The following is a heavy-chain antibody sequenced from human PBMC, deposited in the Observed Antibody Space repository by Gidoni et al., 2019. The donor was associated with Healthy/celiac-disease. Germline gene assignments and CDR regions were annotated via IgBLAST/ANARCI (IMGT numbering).Heavy chain of an antibody. CDR2: ISSSSSYI. J-gene: IGHJ6*02. Sequence: ELQLVESGGGLVKPGGSLRLSCAASGFTFSSYRMNWVRQAPGKGLEWVSSISSSSSYIYYADSVKGRFTISRDNAKNSLYLQMNSLRAEDTAVYYCARGYGDFYGMDVWGQGTTVTVSS. CDR1: GFTFSSYR. V-gene: IGHV3-21*01. D-gene: IGHD4-17*01. CDR3: ARGYGDFYGMDV.